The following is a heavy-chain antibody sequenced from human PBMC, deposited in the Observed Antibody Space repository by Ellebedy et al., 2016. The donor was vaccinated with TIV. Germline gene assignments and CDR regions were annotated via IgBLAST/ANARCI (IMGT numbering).Heavy chain of an antibody. CDR2: ISSSSSYI. D-gene: IGHD5-18*01. J-gene: IGHJ4*02. V-gene: IGHV3-21*04. CDR3: AKDLDFSITAMADY. CDR1: GFTFSSYS. Sequence: GGSLRLSCAASGFTFSSYSMNWVRQAPGKGLEWVSSISSSSSYIYYADSVKGRFTISRDNAKNSLYLQMNSLRAEDTAVYYCAKDLDFSITAMADYWGQGALVTVSS.